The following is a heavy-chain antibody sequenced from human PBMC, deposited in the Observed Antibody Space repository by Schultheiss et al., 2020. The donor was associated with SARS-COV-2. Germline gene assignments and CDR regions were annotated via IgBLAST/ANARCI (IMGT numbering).Heavy chain of an antibody. J-gene: IGHJ3*02. CDR1: GGSISGYY. CDR3: ARLGITIFGVVLVDAFDI. CDR2: IYYSGNT. V-gene: IGHV4-59*12. D-gene: IGHD3-3*01. Sequence: SETLSLTCTVSGGSISGYYWSWIRQPPGKGLEWIGYIYYSGNTYYNPSLKSRVTISVDTSKNQFSLQLNSVTPEDTAVYYCARLGITIFGVVLVDAFDIWGQGTMVTVSS.